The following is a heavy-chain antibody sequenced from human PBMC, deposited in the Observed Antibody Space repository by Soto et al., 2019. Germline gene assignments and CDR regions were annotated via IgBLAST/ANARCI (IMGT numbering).Heavy chain of an antibody. CDR3: ARDLYYDILTGPIY. CDR2: VIPILGIA. CDR1: GGTFSSYT. D-gene: IGHD3-9*01. J-gene: IGHJ4*02. V-gene: IGHV1-69*02. Sequence: QVQLVQSGAEVKKPGSSVKVSCKASGGTFSSYTISWVRQAHGQGLEWMGRVIPILGIAHYAQKFPGRVTLPADKPTSTAYMQRSSLRSEGTAVYYCARDLYYDILTGPIYWGQGTLVTVSS.